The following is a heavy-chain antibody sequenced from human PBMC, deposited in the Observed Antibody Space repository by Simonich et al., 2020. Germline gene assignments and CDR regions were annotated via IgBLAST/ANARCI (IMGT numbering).Heavy chain of an antibody. D-gene: IGHD6-6*01. J-gene: IGHJ3*02. CDR1: GYTFTGYY. Sequence: QVQLVQSGAEVKKPGASVKVSCKASGYTFTGYYMHWVRQAPGQGLEGMGGINPNSGGTNYAQKFQGRVTMTRDTSISTAYMELSRLRSDDTAVYYCARARLYSSSHAFDIWGQGTMVTVSS. CDR2: INPNSGGT. CDR3: ARARLYSSSHAFDI. V-gene: IGHV1-2*02.